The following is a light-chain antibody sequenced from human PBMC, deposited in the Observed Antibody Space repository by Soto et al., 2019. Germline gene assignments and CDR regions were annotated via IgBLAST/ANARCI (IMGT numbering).Light chain of an antibody. V-gene: IGKV1-17*01. Sequence: DLPMPQFPSSLSASVGDRVTITCRASQGIRNDLAWYQQKPGKAPKRLIYAASSLQSGIPPRFSGSGSGTEFTLAISSLQPEDFATFYCLQHSTYPLTFGQGTKVEIK. J-gene: IGKJ1*01. CDR1: QGIRND. CDR2: AAS. CDR3: LQHSTYPLT.